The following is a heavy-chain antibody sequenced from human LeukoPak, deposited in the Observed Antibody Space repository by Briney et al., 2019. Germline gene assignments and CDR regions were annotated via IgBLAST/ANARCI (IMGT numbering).Heavy chain of an antibody. V-gene: IGHV3-30*02. CDR3: AKDLTL. J-gene: IGHJ3*01. Sequence: PGGSLRLSCAASGFTFSIYDMHWVRQAPGKGLEWVSFIQYDGSHKNYVDSVKGRFTISRDNSRNTLCLQMFSLRAEDTAVYFCAKDLTLWGQGTVVTVSS. CDR2: IQYDGSHK. CDR1: GFTFSIYD. D-gene: IGHD4/OR15-4a*01.